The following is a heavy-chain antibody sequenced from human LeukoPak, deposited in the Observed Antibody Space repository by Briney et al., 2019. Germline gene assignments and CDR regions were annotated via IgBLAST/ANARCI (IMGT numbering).Heavy chain of an antibody. CDR1: GGSITSSNW. J-gene: IGHJ5*02. D-gene: IGHD4-11*01. CDR2: VYYTGNT. Sequence: SGTLSLTCAVSGGSITSSNWWSWVRQPPGKGLEWIGEVYYTGNTNYNPSLKSRVTISVDKSNNQFSLNLSSVTAADTAVYYCAKSNAWDWFDPWGQGTLVTVSS. CDR3: AKSNAWDWFDP. V-gene: IGHV4-4*02.